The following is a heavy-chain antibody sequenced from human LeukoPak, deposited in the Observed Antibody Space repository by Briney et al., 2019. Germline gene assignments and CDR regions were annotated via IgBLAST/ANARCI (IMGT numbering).Heavy chain of an antibody. V-gene: IGHV3-30-3*01. CDR2: ISYDGANE. CDR1: GFTLSDFY. D-gene: IGHD3-10*01. CDR3: ARPIDNGSGSYYFPY. J-gene: IGHJ4*02. Sequence: GGSLRLSCAASGFTLSDFYMDWVRQAPGKGLEWVAVISYDGANEYYADSVKGRLTISRDNSKNTLYMEMSSLRPEDTAVYYCARPIDNGSGSYYFPYWGQGTLVTVSS.